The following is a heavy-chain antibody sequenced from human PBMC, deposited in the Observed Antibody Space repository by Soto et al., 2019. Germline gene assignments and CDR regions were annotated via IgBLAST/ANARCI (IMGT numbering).Heavy chain of an antibody. V-gene: IGHV4-59*01. Sequence: SETLSLTCTVSGGSISSYYWSWIRQPPGKGLEWIGYIYYSGSTNYNPSLKSRVTISVDTSKNQFSLKLSSVTAADTAVYYCARGDYVWGSYPYWGQGTLVTVSS. D-gene: IGHD3-16*02. CDR3: ARGDYVWGSYPY. J-gene: IGHJ4*02. CDR2: IYYSGST. CDR1: GGSISSYY.